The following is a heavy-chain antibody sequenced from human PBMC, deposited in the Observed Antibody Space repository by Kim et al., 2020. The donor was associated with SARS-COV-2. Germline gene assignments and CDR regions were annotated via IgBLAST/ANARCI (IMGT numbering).Heavy chain of an antibody. Sequence: SETLSLTCAVYGGSFSGYYWSWIRQPPGKGLEWIGEINHSGSTNYNPSLKSRVTISVDTSKNQFSLKLSSVTAADTAVYYCARAPTYYYGSGSYYKRIRFDPWGQGTLVTVSS. CDR1: GGSFSGYY. CDR2: INHSGST. CDR3: ARAPTYYYGSGSYYKRIRFDP. J-gene: IGHJ5*02. D-gene: IGHD3-10*01. V-gene: IGHV4-34*01.